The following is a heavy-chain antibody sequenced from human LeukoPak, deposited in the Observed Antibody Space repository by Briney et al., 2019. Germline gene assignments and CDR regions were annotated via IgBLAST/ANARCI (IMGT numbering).Heavy chain of an antibody. J-gene: IGHJ4*02. V-gene: IGHV3-21*01. D-gene: IGHD2-21*01. CDR2: ISGSSSYI. CDR3: VRADAKKTVMVDY. Sequence: GGSLRLSCAASGFTFSSYSMNWVRQAPGKGLEWVSAISGSSSYIYYADSVKGRFTISRDNAKNSLYLQMNSLRVEDTAVYYCVRADAKKTVMVDYWGRGTLVAVPS. CDR1: GFTFSSYS.